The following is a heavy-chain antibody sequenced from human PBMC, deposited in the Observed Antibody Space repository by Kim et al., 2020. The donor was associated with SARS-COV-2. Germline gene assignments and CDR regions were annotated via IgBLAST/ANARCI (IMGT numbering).Heavy chain of an antibody. Sequence: ASVKVSCKASGYTFTSYGISWVRQAPGQGLEWMGWISAYNGNTNYAQKLQGRVTMTTDTSTSTAYMELRSLRSDDTAVYYCAREYSSGWFHYYFDYWGQGTLVTVSS. CDR3: AREYSSGWFHYYFDY. CDR1: GYTFTSYG. D-gene: IGHD6-19*01. CDR2: ISAYNGNT. J-gene: IGHJ4*02. V-gene: IGHV1-18*04.